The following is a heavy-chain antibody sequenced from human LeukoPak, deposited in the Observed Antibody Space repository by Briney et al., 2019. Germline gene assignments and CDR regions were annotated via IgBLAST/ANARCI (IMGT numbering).Heavy chain of an antibody. D-gene: IGHD1-14*01. CDR3: AREDPENNWFDP. J-gene: IGHJ5*02. Sequence: GGSLRLSCAASGFTLSSYSMNWVRQAPGKGLEWVSSISSSSSYIYYADSVKGRFTISRDNAKNSLYLQMNSLRAEDTAVYYCAREDPENNWFDPWGQGTLVTVSS. CDR2: ISSSSSYI. V-gene: IGHV3-21*01. CDR1: GFTLSSYS.